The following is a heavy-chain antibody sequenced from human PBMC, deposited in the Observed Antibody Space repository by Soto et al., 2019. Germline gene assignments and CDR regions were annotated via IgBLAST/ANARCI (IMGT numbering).Heavy chain of an antibody. CDR1: GASVNDYY. D-gene: IGHD3-16*01. Sequence: SETLSLICTVSGASVNDYYWNWVRQPLGKGLEWIGFIHYTGSRIFNPSLQSRVTMSVDVSQNQFSLRLTSVTAADTAIYYCARWGHPAVKAFDIWGQGTTVTVSS. CDR2: IHYTGSR. CDR3: ARWGHPAVKAFDI. J-gene: IGHJ3*02. V-gene: IGHV4-59*02.